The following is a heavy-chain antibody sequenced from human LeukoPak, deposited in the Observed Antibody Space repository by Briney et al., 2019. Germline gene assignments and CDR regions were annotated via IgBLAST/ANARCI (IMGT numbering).Heavy chain of an antibody. CDR3: ASRVDILTGYGWFDP. CDR2: IYYSGST. J-gene: IGHJ5*02. D-gene: IGHD3-9*01. Sequence: SETLSLTCTVSGGSISSYYWSWIRQPPGKGLEWIGYIYYSGSTNYNPSLKSRVTISVDTSKNQFSLKLSSVTAADTAVYYCASRVDILTGYGWFDPWGQGTLVTVSS. CDR1: GGSISSYY. V-gene: IGHV4-59*08.